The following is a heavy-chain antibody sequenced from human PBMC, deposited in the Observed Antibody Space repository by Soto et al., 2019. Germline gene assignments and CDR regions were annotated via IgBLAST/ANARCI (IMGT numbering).Heavy chain of an antibody. Sequence: GGSLRLSCAASGFTFDDYAMHWVRQAPGKGLEWVSGISWNSGSIGYADSVKGRFTISRDNAKNSLYLQMNSLRAEDTALYYCAKDRSIDYDFWGGSFDPWGQGTLVTVSS. J-gene: IGHJ5*02. CDR2: ISWNSGSI. CDR1: GFTFDDYA. CDR3: AKDRSIDYDFWGGSFDP. V-gene: IGHV3-9*01. D-gene: IGHD3-3*01.